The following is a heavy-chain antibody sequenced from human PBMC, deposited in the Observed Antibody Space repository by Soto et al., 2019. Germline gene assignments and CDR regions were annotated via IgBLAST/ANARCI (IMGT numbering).Heavy chain of an antibody. D-gene: IGHD3-10*01. V-gene: IGHV3-30*18. CDR2: ISYDGSKK. Sequence: QVQLVESGGGVVQPGRSLRLSCAASGFTFSSFGMHWVRQVPGKGLEWVALISYDGSKKYYADSVKGRFTISRDKSKNTLYLQMSSLRVEDTAVYDCAKDRGWRSADLDYWGQGTLVTVSS. CDR3: AKDRGWRSADLDY. J-gene: IGHJ4*02. CDR1: GFTFSSFG.